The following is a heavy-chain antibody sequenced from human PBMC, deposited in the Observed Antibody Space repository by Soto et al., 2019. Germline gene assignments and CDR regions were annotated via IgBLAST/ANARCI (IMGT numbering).Heavy chain of an antibody. CDR1: GGSISSSNYY. D-gene: IGHD6-13*01. Sequence: QLQLQESGPGLVKPSETLSLTCTVSGGSISSSNYYWGWIRQPPGKGLEWIGNIIYSGSTYYNPSLKSRVAISVDTSKNQFSLKLSSVTATDTAVYDCARGLYSSSWYALFGYWGQGTLVTVSS. CDR2: IIYSGST. V-gene: IGHV4-39*01. J-gene: IGHJ4*02. CDR3: ARGLYSSSWYALFGY.